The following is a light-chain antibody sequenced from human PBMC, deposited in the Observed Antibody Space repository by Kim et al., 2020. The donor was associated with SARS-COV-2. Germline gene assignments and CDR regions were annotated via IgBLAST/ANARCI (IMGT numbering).Light chain of an antibody. Sequence: SASVGDRVTITCRASQSITTYLNWYQQKPGKAPLLLIYAASSLQSGVPSRFSGSGSGTDFTLTIRSLQPEDFATYFCQQSHSIPYTFGQGTKLEI. V-gene: IGKV1-39*01. J-gene: IGKJ2*01. CDR1: QSITTY. CDR3: QQSHSIPYT. CDR2: AAS.